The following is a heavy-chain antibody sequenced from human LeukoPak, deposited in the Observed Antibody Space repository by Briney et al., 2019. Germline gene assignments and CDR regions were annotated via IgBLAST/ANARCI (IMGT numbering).Heavy chain of an antibody. Sequence: GASVKVSCKASGYTFTSYGISWVRQAPGQGLEWMGWISAYNGNTNYAQKLQGRVTMTTDTSTSTAYMELRSLRSDDTPVYYCARIDYGDYDGDGMDVWGQGTTVTVSS. CDR1: GYTFTSYG. V-gene: IGHV1-18*01. CDR3: ARIDYGDYDGDGMDV. D-gene: IGHD4-17*01. CDR2: ISAYNGNT. J-gene: IGHJ6*02.